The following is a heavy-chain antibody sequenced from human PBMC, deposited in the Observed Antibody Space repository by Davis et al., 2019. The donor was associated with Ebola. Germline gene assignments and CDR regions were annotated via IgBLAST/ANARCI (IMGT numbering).Heavy chain of an antibody. J-gene: IGHJ4*02. CDR1: GGTFSSYA. V-gene: IGHV1-69*11. CDR3: ARETLGDYWDY. Sequence: SVKVSCKASGGTFSSYAISWVRQAPGQGLEWMGIINPSGGSTSYAQKFQGRVTITADESTSTAYMELSSLRSEDTAVYYCARETLGDYWDYWGQGTLVTVSS. CDR2: INPSGGST. D-gene: IGHD2/OR15-2a*01.